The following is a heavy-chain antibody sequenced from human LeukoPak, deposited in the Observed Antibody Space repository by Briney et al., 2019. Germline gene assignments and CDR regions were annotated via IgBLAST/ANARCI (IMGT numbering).Heavy chain of an antibody. Sequence: QTGGSLRLSCAASGFSVSGSYLSWVRQAPGKGLEWVSVIYSGGGTNYADSVKGRFTSSRDSSKNTLYLQMNSLRAEDTAVYYCAKDYSALSAWGQGTLVIVSS. CDR2: IYSGGGT. D-gene: IGHD2-21*01. V-gene: IGHV3-66*01. CDR3: AKDYSALSA. J-gene: IGHJ5*02. CDR1: GFSVSGSY.